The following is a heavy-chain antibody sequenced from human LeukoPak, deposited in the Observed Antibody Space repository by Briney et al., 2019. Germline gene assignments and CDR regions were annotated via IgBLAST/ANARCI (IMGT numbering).Heavy chain of an antibody. J-gene: IGHJ5*02. CDR3: ARMLGYCSSTSCYSGKNWFDP. D-gene: IGHD2-2*01. V-gene: IGHV4-4*07. CDR2: IYTSGST. CDR1: GGSISSYY. Sequence: SETLSLTCIVSGGSISSYYWSWIRQPAGKGLEWIGRIYTSGSTNYNPSLKSRVTMSVDTSKNQFSLKLSSVTAADTAVYYCARMLGYCSSTSCYSGKNWFDPWGQGALVTVSS.